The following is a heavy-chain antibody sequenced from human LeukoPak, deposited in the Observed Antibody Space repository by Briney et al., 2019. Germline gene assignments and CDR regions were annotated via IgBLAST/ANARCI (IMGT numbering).Heavy chain of an antibody. Sequence: SQTLSLTCGLSGDSVSSNNGAWHWIRQSPSRGLEWLVRNYYRSKCYSDYAASVQGRITINADTSKNQFSLQLYSVTPEDTAVYYCARDLGTSGWHTFDYCGQGTLVTVSA. J-gene: IGHJ4*02. V-gene: IGHV6-1*01. D-gene: IGHD6-19*01. CDR2: NYYRSKCYS. CDR3: ARDLGTSGWHTFDY. CDR1: GDSVSSNNGA.